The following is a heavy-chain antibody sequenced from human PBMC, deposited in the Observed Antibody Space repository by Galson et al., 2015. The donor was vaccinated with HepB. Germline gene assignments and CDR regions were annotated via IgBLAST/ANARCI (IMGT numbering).Heavy chain of an antibody. CDR1: GFTFSSYA. Sequence: SLRLSCAASGFTFSSYAMSWVRQAPGKGLEWVSAISGSGGSTYYADSVKGRFTISRDNSKNTLYLQMNSLRTEDTAVYYCAGGSGSYHSDYWGQGTLVTVSS. V-gene: IGHV3-23*01. J-gene: IGHJ4*02. D-gene: IGHD1-26*01. CDR2: ISGSGGST. CDR3: AGGSGSYHSDY.